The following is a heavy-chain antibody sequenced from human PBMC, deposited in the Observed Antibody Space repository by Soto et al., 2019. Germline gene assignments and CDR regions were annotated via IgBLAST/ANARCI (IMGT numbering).Heavy chain of an antibody. V-gene: IGHV4-4*02. J-gene: IGHJ3*02. CDR1: SGSISSSNW. CDR2: IYHSGST. Sequence: PSETLSLTCAVSSGSISSSNWWSWVHQPPGKGLEWIGEIYHSGSTNYNPSLKSRVTISVDKSKNQFSLKLSSVTAADTAVYYCARLIVVVPAAINRAFDIWGQGTMVTVSS. D-gene: IGHD2-2*02. CDR3: ARLIVVVPAAINRAFDI.